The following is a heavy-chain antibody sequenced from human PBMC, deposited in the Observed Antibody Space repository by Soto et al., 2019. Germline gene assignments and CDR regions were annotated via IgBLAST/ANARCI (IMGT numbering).Heavy chain of an antibody. CDR3: ATDCSSTSCYGLYYGMDV. V-gene: IGHV1-18*01. Sequence: ASVKVCCKASGYTFTSYGISWVRQAPGQGLEWMGWISAYNGNTNYAQKLQGRVTMTTDTSTSTAYMELRSLRSDDTAVYYCATDCSSTSCYGLYYGMDVWGQGTTVTVSS. CDR1: GYTFTSYG. D-gene: IGHD2-2*01. CDR2: ISAYNGNT. J-gene: IGHJ6*02.